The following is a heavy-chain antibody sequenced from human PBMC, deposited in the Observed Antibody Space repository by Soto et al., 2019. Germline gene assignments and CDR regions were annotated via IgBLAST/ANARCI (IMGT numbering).Heavy chain of an antibody. CDR1: GYTFTSYY. Sequence: QVQLVQSGAEVKKPGASVKVSCKASGYTFTSYYVHWVRQAPGQGLEWMGIINPSGGSTNYAQKFQGRVTMTRDTSTSTVYMEMSSLKSEDMAVYYCARSPVAGDYRGQGTLVTVSS. CDR2: INPSGGST. J-gene: IGHJ4*02. V-gene: IGHV1-46*01. CDR3: ARSPVAGDY. D-gene: IGHD6-19*01.